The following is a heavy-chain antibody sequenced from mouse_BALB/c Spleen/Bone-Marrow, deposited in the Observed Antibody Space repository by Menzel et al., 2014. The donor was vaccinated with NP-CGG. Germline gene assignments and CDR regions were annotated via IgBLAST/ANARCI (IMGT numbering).Heavy chain of an antibody. CDR3: ARSRYGSYYGY. J-gene: IGHJ2*01. D-gene: IGHD1-1*01. Sequence: VKLMESGPELVKPGASVRISCKASNCTFTTCYIYWVKQRPGQGLEWIGWIYPGNVNTKYNEKFKAKATLAADKSSSTAYMQLSSLTSEDSAVYFCARSRYGSYYGYWGQGTPLTVSS. V-gene: IGHV1S56*01. CDR2: IYPGNVNT. CDR1: NCTFTTCY.